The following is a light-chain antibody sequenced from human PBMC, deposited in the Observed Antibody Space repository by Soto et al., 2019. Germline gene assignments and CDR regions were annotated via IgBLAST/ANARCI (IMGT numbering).Light chain of an antibody. V-gene: IGKV1-5*01. Sequence: DIQMTQSPSTLSASVGDRVTITCRASQSISSWLAWYQQKPGKAPKLLIYDASSLESGVPSRFSGSGSGTEFTLTISSLQTDDFATYYCQQYNSYPGTFCQGTKVEIK. J-gene: IGKJ1*01. CDR1: QSISSW. CDR2: DAS. CDR3: QQYNSYPGT.